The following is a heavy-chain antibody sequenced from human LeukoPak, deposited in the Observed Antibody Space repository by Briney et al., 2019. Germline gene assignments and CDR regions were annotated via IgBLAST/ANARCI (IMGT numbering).Heavy chain of an antibody. CDR1: GFTFTTYW. CDR3: ARQREMTTIFTALGY. J-gene: IGHJ4*02. CDR2: IKQDGTEK. D-gene: IGHD5-24*01. V-gene: IGHV3-7*03. Sequence: GGSLRLSCAASGFTFTTYWMSLGRQPPGKGLEWVANIKQDGTEKYYADSVKGRFTISRDNAKNSLYLQMNSLRAEDTAVYYRARQREMTTIFTALGYWGQGTLVTVSS.